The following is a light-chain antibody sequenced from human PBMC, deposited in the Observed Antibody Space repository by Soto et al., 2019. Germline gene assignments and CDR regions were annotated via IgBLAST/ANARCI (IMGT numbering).Light chain of an antibody. CDR3: QQYESLPLT. Sequence: DIHMTQSPSSLSSSLGDRVTITCQASQNINNYLNWYQQKPGRAPKLLIYDASNLEAGVPSRFRGSGSGTDFTFTISRLQPEDIATYYCQQYESLPLTFGQGTRLEIK. V-gene: IGKV1-33*01. J-gene: IGKJ5*01. CDR1: QNINNY. CDR2: DAS.